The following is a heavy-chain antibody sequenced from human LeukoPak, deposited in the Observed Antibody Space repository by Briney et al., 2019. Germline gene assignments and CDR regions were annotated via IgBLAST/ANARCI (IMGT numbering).Heavy chain of an antibody. V-gene: IGHV1-69*04. CDR1: GGTFSSYA. CDR2: IIPILGIA. Sequence: SVKLSCTASGGTFSSYAISWVRQAPGQGLEWMGRIIPILGIANYAQKFQGRVTITADKSTSTAYMELSSLRSEDTAVYYCARDLPDYGDYVPPFYYYYGMDVWGQGTTVTVSS. CDR3: ARDLPDYGDYVPPFYYYYGMDV. D-gene: IGHD4-17*01. J-gene: IGHJ6*02.